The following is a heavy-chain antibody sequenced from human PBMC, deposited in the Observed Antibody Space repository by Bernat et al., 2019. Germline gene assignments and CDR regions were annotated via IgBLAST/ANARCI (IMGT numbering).Heavy chain of an antibody. J-gene: IGHJ4*02. CDR3: ARGGTYYYDSSGYYPPYFDY. Sequence: QVQLQESGPGLVKPSETLSLTCTVSGGSISSYYWSWIRQPPGKGLEWIGYIYYSGSTNYNPSLKSRVTISVDTSKNQFSLKLSSVTAADTAVYYCARGGTYYYDSSGYYPPYFDYRGQGTLVTVSS. V-gene: IGHV4-59*01. CDR1: GGSISSYY. D-gene: IGHD3-22*01. CDR2: IYYSGST.